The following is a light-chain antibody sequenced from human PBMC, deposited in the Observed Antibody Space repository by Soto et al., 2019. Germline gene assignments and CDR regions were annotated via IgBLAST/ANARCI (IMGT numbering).Light chain of an antibody. J-gene: IGKJ5*01. CDR1: QSVKSSY. CDR2: GTS. CDR3: QQYGSSIT. Sequence: EIVLTQSPGTLSLSPGERATLPRRASQSVKSSYLAWYQPKPGKAPRPLIYGTSSRATGIPDRFSGSGSGTDFTLTISRLEPEDVAVYYCQQYGSSITFGQGTRLEIK. V-gene: IGKV3-20*01.